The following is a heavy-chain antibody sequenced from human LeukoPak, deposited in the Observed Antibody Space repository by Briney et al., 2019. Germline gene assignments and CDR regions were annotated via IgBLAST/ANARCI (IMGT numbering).Heavy chain of an antibody. V-gene: IGHV4-59*01. CDR2: IYYSGST. CDR3: ARGYPMAGCSSTSCYPTHNWFDP. Sequence: PSETLSLTCTVSGGSISSYYWSWIRQPPGKGLEWIGYIYYSGSTNYNPSLKSRVTISVDTSKNQFSLKLSSVTAADTAVYYCARGYPMAGCSSTSCYPTHNWFDPWGQGTLVTVSS. J-gene: IGHJ5*02. CDR1: GGSISSYY. D-gene: IGHD2-2*01.